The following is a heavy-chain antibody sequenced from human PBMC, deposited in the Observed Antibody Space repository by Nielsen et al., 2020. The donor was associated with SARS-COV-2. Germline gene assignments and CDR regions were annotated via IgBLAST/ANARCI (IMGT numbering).Heavy chain of an antibody. Sequence: GGSLRLSCTASGFTFSGYAMSWVRQAPGKRLEWVSAFSGRGGTHYADFVKGRFTTSTDKSRTTLYLQMTSLRAEDTAIYYCARSTPYGTTWYGALDSWGQGTLVSVSS. J-gene: IGHJ4*02. V-gene: IGHV3-23*01. CDR3: ARSTPYGTTWYGALDS. D-gene: IGHD6-13*01. CDR2: FSGRGGT. CDR1: GFTFSGYA.